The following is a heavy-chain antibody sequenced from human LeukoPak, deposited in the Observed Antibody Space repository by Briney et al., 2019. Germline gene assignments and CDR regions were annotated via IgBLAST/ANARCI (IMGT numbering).Heavy chain of an antibody. V-gene: IGHV5-51*01. CDR1: GYSFTSYW. CDR2: IYPGDSDT. D-gene: IGHD3-22*01. Sequence: GESLKISCKGSGYSFTSYWIAWVRQMPGKGLEWMGIIYPGDSDTRYSPSFQGQATISADKSINTAYLQWSSLKATDIAMYYCARTRGRYYDSSGYPRNDAFDIWGQGTMVTVSA. CDR3: ARTRGRYYDSSGYPRNDAFDI. J-gene: IGHJ3*02.